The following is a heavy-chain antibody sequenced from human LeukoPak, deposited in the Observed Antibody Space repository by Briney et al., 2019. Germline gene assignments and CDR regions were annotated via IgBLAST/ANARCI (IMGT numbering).Heavy chain of an antibody. V-gene: IGHV4-31*03. J-gene: IGHJ5*02. CDR2: IYYSGST. Sequence: SETLSLTCTVSGGSISSGGYYWSWIRQHPGKGLEWIGYIYYSGSTYYNPSLKRRVTISVDTSKNQFSLKLSSVTAADTAVYYCARGTGFPFGELSWFDPWGQGTLVTVSS. D-gene: IGHD3-10*01. CDR3: ARGTGFPFGELSWFDP. CDR1: GGSISSGGYY.